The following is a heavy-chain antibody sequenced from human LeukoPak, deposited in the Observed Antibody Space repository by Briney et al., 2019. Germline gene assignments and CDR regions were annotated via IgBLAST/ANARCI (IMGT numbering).Heavy chain of an antibody. V-gene: IGHV4-30-2*01. CDR1: AGSISSGGYY. CDR2: IYVSGST. D-gene: IGHD3-3*01. J-gene: IGHJ3*02. Sequence: SQTLSLTCTVAAGSISSGGYYWGWIRPPPGKGLGLIGYIYVSGSTYYNPSLKSRVTISVDRSKNQFSLKLSSVTAADTAVYYCARGRRITIFGVVPVAFDIWGQGTMVTVPS. CDR3: ARGRRITIFGVVPVAFDI.